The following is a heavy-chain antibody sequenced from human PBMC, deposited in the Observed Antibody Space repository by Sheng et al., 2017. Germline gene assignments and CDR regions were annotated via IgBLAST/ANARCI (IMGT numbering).Heavy chain of an antibody. CDR1: GFSLSNARMG. J-gene: IGHJ6*03. D-gene: IGHD3-22*01. CDR2: IFSNDEK. V-gene: IGHV2-26*01. Sequence: QVTLKESGPVLVKPTETLTLTCTVSGFSLSNARMGVSWIRQPPGKALEWLAHIFSNDEKSYSTSLKSRLTISKDTSKSQVVLTMTNMDPVDTATYYCARVRFYEIGGYYSTSYYYYMDVWGQGTTVTVSS. CDR3: ARVRFYEIGGYYSTSYYYYMDV.